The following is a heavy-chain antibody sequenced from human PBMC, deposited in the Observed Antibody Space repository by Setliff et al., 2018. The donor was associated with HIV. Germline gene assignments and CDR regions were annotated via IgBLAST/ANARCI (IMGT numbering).Heavy chain of an antibody. CDR3: ATGKLSGSGSPIYNWFDP. CDR2: SDPEDGNK. V-gene: IGHV1-24*01. D-gene: IGHD3-10*01. CDR1: GYTLTELS. Sequence: PSVKVSCKVSGYTLTELSMHWVRQAPGKGLEWMGGSDPEDGNKMYAQKLQGRVTMTEDTSTDTAYMELSSLRSEDTAVYYCATGKLSGSGSPIYNWFDPWGQGTLVTVSS. J-gene: IGHJ5*02.